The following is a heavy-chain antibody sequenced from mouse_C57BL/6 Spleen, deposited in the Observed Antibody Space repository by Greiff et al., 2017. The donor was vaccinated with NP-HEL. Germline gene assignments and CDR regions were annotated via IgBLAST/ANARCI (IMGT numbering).Heavy chain of an antibody. CDR2: IDPSDSYT. CDR1: GYTFTSYW. V-gene: IGHV1-69*01. D-gene: IGHD1-1*01. CDR3: ARSSYYGSSRGAWFAY. J-gene: IGHJ3*01. Sequence: QVQLQQPGAELVMPGASVKLSCKASGYTFTSYWMHWVKQRPGQGLEWIGEIDPSDSYTNYNQKFKGKSTLTVDKSSSTAYMQLSSLTSEDSAVYYCARSSYYGSSRGAWFAYWGQGTLVTVSA.